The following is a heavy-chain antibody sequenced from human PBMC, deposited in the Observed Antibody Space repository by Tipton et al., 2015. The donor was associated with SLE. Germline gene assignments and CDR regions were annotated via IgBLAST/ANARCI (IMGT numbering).Heavy chain of an antibody. CDR2: TNPSGRT. D-gene: IGHD2-21*01. CDR3: ARDWGGEALDF. Sequence: TLSLPCAVYGGSFSGYSWSWIRQPPGKGLEWIGQTNPSGRTNYNPTLKSRVTISVDTSKSQFSLKLRSVTAADTAVYYCARDWGGEALDFWGQGTLVTVSS. CDR1: GGSFSGYS. V-gene: IGHV4-34*01. J-gene: IGHJ4*02.